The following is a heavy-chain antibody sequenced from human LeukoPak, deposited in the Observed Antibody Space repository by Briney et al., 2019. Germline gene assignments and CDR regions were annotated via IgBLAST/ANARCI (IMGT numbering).Heavy chain of an antibody. CDR1: GGSISGSTSY. D-gene: IGHD4-17*01. CDR2: LNYSGTT. V-gene: IGHV4-39*07. J-gene: IGHJ4*02. CDR3: AREHLRYYFDY. Sequence: SETLSLTCTVSGGSISGSTSYWGWIRQSPGKGLEWIGLLNYSGTTYYNPSFKSRVSISIDRSRTQFSLKLSSVTAADTAVYYCAREHLRYYFDYWGQGTLVTVSS.